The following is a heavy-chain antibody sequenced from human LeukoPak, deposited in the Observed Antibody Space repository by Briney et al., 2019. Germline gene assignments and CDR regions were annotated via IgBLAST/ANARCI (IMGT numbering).Heavy chain of an antibody. CDR3: ARSTLHNWNYKWFDP. Sequence: GSLRLSCAASGFTVSSYSMNWVRQPPGKGLEWIGEINHSGSTNYNPSLKSRVTISVDTSKNQFSLKLSSVTAADTAAYYCARSTLHNWNYKWFDPWGQGTLVTVSS. V-gene: IGHV4-34*01. J-gene: IGHJ5*02. D-gene: IGHD1-7*01. CDR1: GFTVSSYS. CDR2: INHSGST.